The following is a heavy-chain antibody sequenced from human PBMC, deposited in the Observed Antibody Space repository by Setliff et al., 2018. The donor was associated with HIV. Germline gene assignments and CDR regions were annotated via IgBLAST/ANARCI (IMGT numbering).Heavy chain of an antibody. CDR1: GGSINSYY. V-gene: IGHV4-59*12. D-gene: IGHD6-19*01. CDR2: IYYDGSTNFNPAT. J-gene: IGHJ4*02. CDR3: ARDESQVEVAGTHGLDY. Sequence: SETLSLTCTVSGGSINSYYWSWIRQPPGKGLEWIGYIYYDGSTNFNPATNYNPSLKSRVTISLDTSKNHFSLRLSSVTAADTAVYYCARDESQVEVAGTHGLDYWGQGALVTVSS.